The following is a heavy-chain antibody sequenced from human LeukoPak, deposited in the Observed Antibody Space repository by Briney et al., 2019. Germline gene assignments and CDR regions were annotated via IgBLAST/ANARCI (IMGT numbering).Heavy chain of an antibody. CDR3: ARESGSYYGNYYYYYMDV. V-gene: IGHV3-72*01. Sequence: GGSLRLSCAASGFIFSDHYMDWVRQAPGKGLEWVARTRNKANTYTTEYGASVKGRFTISSDDSKSSLYLHIHSLRPTATAVYYCARESGSYYGNYYYYYMDVWGKGTTVTVSS. J-gene: IGHJ6*03. CDR2: TRNKANTYTT. CDR1: GFIFSDHY. D-gene: IGHD1-26*01.